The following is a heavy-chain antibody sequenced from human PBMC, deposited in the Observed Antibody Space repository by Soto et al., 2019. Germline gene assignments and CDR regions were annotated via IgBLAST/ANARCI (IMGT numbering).Heavy chain of an antibody. J-gene: IGHJ2*01. Sequence: SVKVSCKASGGTLRNYAISWVRQAPGQGLEWMGGTIGLSGAANYAQRFQGKVTISADVSTSTIYMELSSLRSDDTAVYFCARLQITETTGYIDLWGRGTLVTVSS. V-gene: IGHV1-69*13. CDR1: GGTLRNYA. CDR2: TIGLSGAA. CDR3: ARLQITETTGYIDL. D-gene: IGHD1-7*01.